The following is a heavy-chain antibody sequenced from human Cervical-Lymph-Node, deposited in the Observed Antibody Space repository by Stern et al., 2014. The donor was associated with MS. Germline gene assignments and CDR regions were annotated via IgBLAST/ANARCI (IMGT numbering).Heavy chain of an antibody. CDR3: AREHTAMGFGY. CDR2: INPSGGSA. CDR1: GYTFTTYY. V-gene: IGHV1-46*01. Sequence: QVQLVQSGAEVKKPGASVKVSCKASGYTFTTYYIHWVRQAPGQGLEWMGIINPSGGSASYAQKFQSRVTLTRDTSTSTVYMELNSLRSDDTAVYYCAREHTAMGFGYWGQGTLVTVSS. J-gene: IGHJ4*02. D-gene: IGHD5-18*01.